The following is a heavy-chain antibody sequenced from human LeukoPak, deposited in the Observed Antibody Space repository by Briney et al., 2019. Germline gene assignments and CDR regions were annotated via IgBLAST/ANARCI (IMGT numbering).Heavy chain of an antibody. V-gene: IGHV4-59*01. Sequence: PSETLSPTCTVSGGSISSYYWSWIRQPPGKGLEWIGYIYYSGSTNYNPSLKSRVTISVDTSKNQFSLKLSSVTAADTAVYYCARDPQGYDFWSGPKSWFDPWGQGTLVTVSS. CDR3: ARDPQGYDFWSGPKSWFDP. CDR2: IYYSGST. CDR1: GGSISSYY. D-gene: IGHD3-3*01. J-gene: IGHJ5*02.